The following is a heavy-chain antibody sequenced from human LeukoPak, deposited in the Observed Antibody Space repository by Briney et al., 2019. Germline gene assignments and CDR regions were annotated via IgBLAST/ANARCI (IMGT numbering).Heavy chain of an antibody. CDR2: INSDGSST. CDR3: ARDAAGYDGVVEDY. V-gene: IGHV3-74*01. CDR1: GFTFSSYW. D-gene: IGHD5-12*01. Sequence: PGGSLRLSCAASGFTFSSYWMHWVRQAPGKGLVWVSRINSDGSSTSYADSVKGRFTISRDNAKNSLYLQMNSLRDEDTAVYYCARDAAGYDGVVEDYWGQGTLVTVSS. J-gene: IGHJ4*02.